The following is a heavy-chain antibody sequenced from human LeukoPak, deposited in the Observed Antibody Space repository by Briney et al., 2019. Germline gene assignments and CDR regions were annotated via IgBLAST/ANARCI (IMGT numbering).Heavy chain of an antibody. CDR2: IYTSGST. CDR1: GGSISSYY. V-gene: IGHV4-4*09. Sequence: SETLSLTCTVSGGSISSYYWSWIRQPPGKGLEWIGYIYTSGSTNYNPSLKSRVTISVDTSKNQFSLKLSSVTAADTAVYYCARQGALRETGTADARPNWFDPWGQGTLVTVSS. D-gene: IGHD1-7*01. J-gene: IGHJ5*02. CDR3: ARQGALRETGTADARPNWFDP.